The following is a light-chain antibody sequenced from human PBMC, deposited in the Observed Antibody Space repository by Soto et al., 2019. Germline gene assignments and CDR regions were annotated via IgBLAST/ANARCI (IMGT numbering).Light chain of an antibody. CDR2: GAS. CDR1: QSVSKY. J-gene: IGKJ1*01. Sequence: EIVLTQSPGTLSLSPGERATLSCRASQSVSKYLAWYQQKPGQAPRVLIYGASSRATGIPDRFSGSGSGTDFTLTISRLEPEDFAVYYCQHYSSSPWTFGQGTKVELK. V-gene: IGKV3-20*01. CDR3: QHYSSSPWT.